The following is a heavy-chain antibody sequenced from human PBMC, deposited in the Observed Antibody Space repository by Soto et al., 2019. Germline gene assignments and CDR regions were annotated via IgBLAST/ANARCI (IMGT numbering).Heavy chain of an antibody. V-gene: IGHV4-34*01. CDR2: INHSGST. D-gene: IGHD3-22*01. CDR1: YGSFSGYY. Sequence: SDTCGVEYGSFSGYYWSWISQPPGKGLEWIGEINHSGSTNYNTSLKSRVTISVDTSKNQFSLKLSSVTAADTAVYYCARGRPDSSGYAAYWGNGTLVPVSS. J-gene: IGHJ4*01. CDR3: ARGRPDSSGYAAY.